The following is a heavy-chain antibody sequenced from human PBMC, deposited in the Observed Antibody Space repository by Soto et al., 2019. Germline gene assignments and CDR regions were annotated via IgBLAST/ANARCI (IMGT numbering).Heavy chain of an antibody. J-gene: IGHJ4*02. Sequence: EVQLVESGGGLVQPGGSLRLSCAASGFTFSSYSMTWVRQAPGKGLEWVSYISSSSSTIYYADSVKGRFTISRDNAKNSLYLQMNSLRDEDTAVYYCASGSPASFDYWGQGTLVTVSS. V-gene: IGHV3-48*02. CDR1: GFTFSSYS. CDR3: ASGSPASFDY. D-gene: IGHD6-19*01. CDR2: ISSSSSTI.